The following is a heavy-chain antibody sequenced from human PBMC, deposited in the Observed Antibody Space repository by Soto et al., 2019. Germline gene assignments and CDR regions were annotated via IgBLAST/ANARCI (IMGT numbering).Heavy chain of an antibody. CDR2: ISSNGVGT. J-gene: IGHJ6*03. D-gene: IGHD6-6*01. V-gene: IGHV3-64*01. CDR1: GFTLSGYA. CDR3: ARRARPDFYYMDV. Sequence: EVQLAESGGGLAQPGGSLRLSCAASGFTLSGYAMDCVRQAPGKGLEYVSGISSNGVGTYYANSVQGRFTISRDNSKNTVYLQMGILRPEDMAVYYCARRARPDFYYMDVWGKGTTVTVS.